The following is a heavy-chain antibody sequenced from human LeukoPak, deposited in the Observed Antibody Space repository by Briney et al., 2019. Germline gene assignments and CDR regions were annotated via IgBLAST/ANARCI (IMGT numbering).Heavy chain of an antibody. J-gene: IGHJ5*02. V-gene: IGHV3-23*01. Sequence: GGSLRLSCAASGFIFNNYCMSWVRQAPGKGLEWVSAISNDGGGTNYADFVKGRFTISRDNSKNTLFLQMNSLRAEDTALYYCAKGSSGYFVDLWGQGTLVTASS. CDR1: GFIFNNYC. D-gene: IGHD5-12*01. CDR2: ISNDGGGT. CDR3: AKGSSGYFVDL.